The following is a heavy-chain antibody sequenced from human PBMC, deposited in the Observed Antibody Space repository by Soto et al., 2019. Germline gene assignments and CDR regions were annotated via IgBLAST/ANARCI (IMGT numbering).Heavy chain of an antibody. CDR2: ISNDGNRQ. Sequence: GGSLRLSCAASGFTFGSYGMHWVRQAPGKGLEWVAAISNDGNRQLYADSVKDRFTISRDNSRNTLDLQMNNLRTEDTGVYFCARDIYSYGSVGTPDIWGQGTMVTVSS. D-gene: IGHD5-18*01. J-gene: IGHJ3*02. V-gene: IGHV3-30*03. CDR3: ARDIYSYGSVGTPDI. CDR1: GFTFGSYG.